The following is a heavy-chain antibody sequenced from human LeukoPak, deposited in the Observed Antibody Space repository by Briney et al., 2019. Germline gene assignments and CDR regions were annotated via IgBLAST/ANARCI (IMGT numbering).Heavy chain of an antibody. J-gene: IGHJ3*02. CDR1: GYTFTDYY. CDR2: IIPIFGTA. CDR3: AREPFSGSYVNDAFDI. Sequence: GASVKVSCKASGYTFTDYYIHWVRQAPGQGLEWMGGIIPIFGTANYAQKFQGRVTITADESTSTAYMELSSLRSEDTAVYYCAREPFSGSYVNDAFDIWGQGTMVTVSS. D-gene: IGHD1-26*01. V-gene: IGHV1-69*13.